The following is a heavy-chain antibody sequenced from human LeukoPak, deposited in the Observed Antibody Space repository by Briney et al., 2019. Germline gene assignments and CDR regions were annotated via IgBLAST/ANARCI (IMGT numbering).Heavy chain of an antibody. CDR3: ARGREVLRFLEWLLYFDY. D-gene: IGHD3-3*01. CDR1: GFTFSSYE. V-gene: IGHV3-7*01. CDR2: IKQDGSEK. Sequence: PGGSLRLSCAASGFTFSSYEMNWVRQAPGKGLEWVANIKQDGSEKYYVDSVKGRFTISRDNAKNSLYLQMNSLRAEDTAVYYCARGREVLRFLEWLLYFDYWGQGTLVTVSS. J-gene: IGHJ4*02.